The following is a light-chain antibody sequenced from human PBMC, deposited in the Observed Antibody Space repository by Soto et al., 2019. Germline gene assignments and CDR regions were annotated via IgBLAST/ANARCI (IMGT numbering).Light chain of an antibody. CDR2: EVS. J-gene: IGLJ2*01. CDR1: SSDVGGYNY. CDR3: SSYAGSNPVV. Sequence: QAVVTQPPSASGSPGQSVTISCTGTSSDVGGYNYVSWYQQHPGKAPKLMIYEVSTRPSGVPDRFSGSKSGNTASLTVSGLQAEDEADYYCSSYAGSNPVVFGGGTKLTVL. V-gene: IGLV2-8*01.